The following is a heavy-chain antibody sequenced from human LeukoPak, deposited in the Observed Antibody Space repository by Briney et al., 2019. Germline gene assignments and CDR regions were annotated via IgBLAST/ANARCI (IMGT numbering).Heavy chain of an antibody. D-gene: IGHD5-18*01. CDR3: ARRGDSHAIFDY. J-gene: IGHJ4*02. Sequence: SETLSLTCTVSGDSVSSRGYYWAWIRQPPGKGLEWIGSNYYGGSTHYSPSLKSQVTISIDTSKNQFSLKLSSVTAADTAVYYCARRGDSHAIFDYWGQGILVTVSS. CDR1: GDSVSSRGYY. CDR2: NYYGGST. V-gene: IGHV4-39*01.